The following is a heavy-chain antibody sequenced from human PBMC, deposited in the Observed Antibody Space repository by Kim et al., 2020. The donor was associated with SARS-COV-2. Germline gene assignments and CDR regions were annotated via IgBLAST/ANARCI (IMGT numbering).Heavy chain of an antibody. V-gene: IGHV4-39*01. CDR1: GGSISSSSYY. CDR2: IYYSGST. CDR3: ASQGSMETSDYDCWSGNPMCCFDY. D-gene: IGHD3-3*01. J-gene: IGHJ4*02. Sequence: SETLSLTCSVSGGSISSSSYYWGWIRQPPGQELEWIRSIYYSGSTYYNPSIQSRVTISVDTSKNQFSLKLSSVTAADTAVYYCASQGSMETSDYDCWSGNPMCCFDYCGQGSLVTLSS.